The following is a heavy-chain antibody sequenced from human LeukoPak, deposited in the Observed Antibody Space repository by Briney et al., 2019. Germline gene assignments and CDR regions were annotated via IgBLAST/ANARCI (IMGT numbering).Heavy chain of an antibody. V-gene: IGHV3-30*02. CDR1: GFTFSSYG. J-gene: IGHJ5*02. CDR2: IRYDGSNK. CDR3: AKDRLLWFEELSP. Sequence: GGSLRLSCAASGFTFSSYGMHWVRQAPGKGLEWVAFIRYDGSNKYYADSVKGRFTISRDNSKNTLYLQMNSLRAEDTAVYYCAKDRLLWFEELSPWGQGTLVTVSS. D-gene: IGHD3-10*01.